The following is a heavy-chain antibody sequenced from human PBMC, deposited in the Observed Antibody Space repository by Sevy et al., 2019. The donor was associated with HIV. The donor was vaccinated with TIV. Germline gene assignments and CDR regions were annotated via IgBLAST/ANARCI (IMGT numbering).Heavy chain of an antibody. CDR1: GFTFSDYY. J-gene: IGHJ4*02. CDR2: ISSSGSTI. V-gene: IGHV3-11*01. CDR3: AGGLWFGELSAFDY. D-gene: IGHD3-10*01. Sequence: GGSLRLSCAASGFTFSDYYMSWIRQAPGKGLEWVSYISSSGSTIYYADSVKGRFTIARDKDKNSLYLQMNSLRAEHTAVYYCAGGLWFGELSAFDYWGQGTLVTVSS.